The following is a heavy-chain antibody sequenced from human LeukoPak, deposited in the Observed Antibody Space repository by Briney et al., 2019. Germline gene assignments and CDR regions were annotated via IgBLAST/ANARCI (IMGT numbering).Heavy chain of an antibody. Sequence: PGGSLRLSCAASGFTFDDYAIHWVRQAPGKGLEWVSGISWNSGSIGYADSVKGRFTISRDNAKNSLLLQMNSLRAEDTAMYYCARATGNYDLGWGQGTLVTVS. CDR3: ARATGNYDLG. J-gene: IGHJ4*02. V-gene: IGHV3-9*01. CDR1: GFTFDDYA. CDR2: ISWNSGSI. D-gene: IGHD3-3*01.